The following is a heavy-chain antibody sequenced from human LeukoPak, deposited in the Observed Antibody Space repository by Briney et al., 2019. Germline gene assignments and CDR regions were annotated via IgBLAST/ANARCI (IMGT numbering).Heavy chain of an antibody. Sequence: SETLSLTCTVSDASISSYYWSWIRQPPGKGLEWITYIHYSGRTHYNPSLKSRVTISVDTSKNQFSLKLSSVTAADTAVYYCARGRGYYDSSGYPFFDYWGQGTLVTVSS. CDR3: ARGRGYYDSSGYPFFDY. D-gene: IGHD3-22*01. V-gene: IGHV4-59*08. CDR2: IHYSGRT. J-gene: IGHJ4*02. CDR1: DASISSYY.